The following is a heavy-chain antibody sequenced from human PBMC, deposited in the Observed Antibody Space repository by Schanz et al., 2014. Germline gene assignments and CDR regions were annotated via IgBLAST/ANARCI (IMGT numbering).Heavy chain of an antibody. CDR2: ISSSSSTI. V-gene: IGHV3-48*01. Sequence: EVQLVESGGGLVQPRGSLRLSCAASEFSFSSFGMNWVRQAPGKGLEWVSYISSSSSTIYYADSVKGRFTISRDNAKNTLYLQMNSLRGEDTGMYCCARGDPVAGLDSWGRGTLVTVSS. J-gene: IGHJ4*02. CDR1: EFSFSSFG. CDR3: ARGDPVAGLDS.